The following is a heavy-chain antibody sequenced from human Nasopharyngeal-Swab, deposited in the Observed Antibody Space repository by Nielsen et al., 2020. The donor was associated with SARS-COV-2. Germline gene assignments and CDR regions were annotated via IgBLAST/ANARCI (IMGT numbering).Heavy chain of an antibody. V-gene: IGHV1-18*01. CDR2: ISAYGENA. CDR3: ARDGNSNYDYYGMDV. J-gene: IGHJ6*02. Sequence: ASVKVSCKASGYIFISYGISWVRQAPGQGLGWMGWISAYGENAKYAQKFQDRVTMTTDTSTTTAYMEVRSLRSDDTAVYYCARDGNSNYDYYGMDVWGQGTTVTVSS. CDR1: GYIFISYG. D-gene: IGHD1-7*01.